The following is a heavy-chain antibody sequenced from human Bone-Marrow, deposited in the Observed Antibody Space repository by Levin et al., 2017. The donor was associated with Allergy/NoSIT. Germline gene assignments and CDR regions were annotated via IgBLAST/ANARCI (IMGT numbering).Heavy chain of an antibody. Sequence: GGSLRLSCAATGFNFNRHAVHWVRQAPGKGLEWVAVISYDGSDTYYADYVKGRFTLARDNSKNAVSLQMNSLRPDDAAIYYCARGTAASPWKQAFDIWGQGTVVTVSS. CDR1: GFNFNRHA. D-gene: IGHD6-25*01. CDR3: ARGTAASPWKQAFDI. J-gene: IGHJ3*02. V-gene: IGHV3-30*04. CDR2: ISYDGSDT.